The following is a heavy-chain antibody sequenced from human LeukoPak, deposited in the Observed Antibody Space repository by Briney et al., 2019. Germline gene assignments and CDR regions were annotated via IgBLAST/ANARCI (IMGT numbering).Heavy chain of an antibody. D-gene: IGHD6-13*01. CDR2: IYPGDSDT. CDR1: GYSFTSYW. J-gene: IGHJ5*02. Sequence: GESLKISCQSSGYSFTSYWIGWVRQMPGKGLEWMGIIYPGDSDTRYSPSFQGQVTISADKSISTAYLQWSSLKASDTAMYYCARLGTQGRAAASPWGQGTLVTVSS. CDR3: ARLGTQGRAAASP. V-gene: IGHV5-51*01.